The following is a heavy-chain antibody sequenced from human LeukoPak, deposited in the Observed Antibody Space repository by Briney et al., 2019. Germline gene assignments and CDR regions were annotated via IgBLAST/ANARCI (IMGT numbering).Heavy chain of an antibody. V-gene: IGHV4-59*01. J-gene: IGHJ4*02. CDR1: GGSITNYY. Sequence: SETLSLTCAVSGGSITNYYWNWIRQPPGKGLEWIGYIYYSGSTNYNPSLTSRVTVSVGTSKNQFSLKLSSVTAADTAVYYCARGGGSSGWYTYWGQGTLVTVSS. CDR3: ARGGGSSGWYTY. CDR2: IYYSGST. D-gene: IGHD6-19*01.